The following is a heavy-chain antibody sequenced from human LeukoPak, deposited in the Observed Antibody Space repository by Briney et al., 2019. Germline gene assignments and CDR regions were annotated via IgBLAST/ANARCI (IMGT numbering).Heavy chain of an antibody. CDR2: INPNSGGT. CDR1: GYTFTGYY. J-gene: IGHJ4*02. Sequence: ASVKVSCKASGYTFTGYYMHWVRQAPGQGLEWMGWINPNSGGTNYAQKFQGRVTMTRDTSISTAYMELSRLRSDDTAVYYCARLSGVAYRQDFDYWGQGTLVTVS. CDR3: ARLSGVAYRQDFDY. V-gene: IGHV1-2*02. D-gene: IGHD3-3*01.